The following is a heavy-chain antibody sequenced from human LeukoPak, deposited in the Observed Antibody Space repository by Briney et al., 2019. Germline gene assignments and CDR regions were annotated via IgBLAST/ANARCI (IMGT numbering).Heavy chain of an antibody. CDR1: GFTFSSYA. D-gene: IGHD3-22*01. CDR2: ISGSGGST. V-gene: IGHV3-23*01. CDR3: AKERSGDSSGIPYYFDY. J-gene: IGHJ4*02. Sequence: GGSPRLSCAASGFTFSSYAMSWVRQAPGKGLEWVSAISGSGGSTYYADSVEGRFTISRDNSKNTLYLQMNSLRAEDTAVYYCAKERSGDSSGIPYYFDYWGQGTLVTVSS.